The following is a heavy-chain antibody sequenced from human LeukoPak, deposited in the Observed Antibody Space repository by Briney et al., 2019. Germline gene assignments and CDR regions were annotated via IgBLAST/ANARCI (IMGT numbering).Heavy chain of an antibody. CDR3: ARDAIVGATNG. J-gene: IGHJ4*02. CDR2: IYSGGST. Sequence: GGSLRLSCAASEFTFSSYAMSWVRQAPGKGLEWVSVIYSGGSTYYADSVKGRFTISRDNSKNTLYLQMNSLRAEDTAVYYCARDAIVGATNGWGQGTLVTVSS. D-gene: IGHD1-26*01. V-gene: IGHV3-53*01. CDR1: EFTFSSYA.